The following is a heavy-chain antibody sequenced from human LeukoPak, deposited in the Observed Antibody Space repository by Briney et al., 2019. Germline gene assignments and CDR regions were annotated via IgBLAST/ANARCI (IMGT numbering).Heavy chain of an antibody. J-gene: IGHJ4*02. CDR1: GYTFTSYY. D-gene: IGHD3-3*01. Sequence: ASVKVSCKASGYTFTSYYMHWVRQAPGQGLEWMGIINPSGGSTSYAQKFQGRVTMTRDTSTSTVYMELSSLRSEDTAVYYCARAKYDLRFDWFFDYWGQGTLVTVSS. V-gene: IGHV1-46*01. CDR2: INPSGGST. CDR3: ARAKYDLRFDWFFDY.